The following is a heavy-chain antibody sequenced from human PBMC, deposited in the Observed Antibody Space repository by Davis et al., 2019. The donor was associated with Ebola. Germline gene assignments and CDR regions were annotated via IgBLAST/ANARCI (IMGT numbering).Heavy chain of an antibody. V-gene: IGHV3-49*04. CDR3: TTNRDH. J-gene: IGHJ4*02. CDR1: GFTFGDYA. CDR2: IRSKAYGGTT. Sequence: GESLKISCTASGFTFGDYAMSWVRQAPGKGLEWVGFIRSKAYGGTTEYAASVKGRFTISRDDSKNTLYLQMNSLKTEDTAVYYCTTNRDHWGQGTLVTVSS.